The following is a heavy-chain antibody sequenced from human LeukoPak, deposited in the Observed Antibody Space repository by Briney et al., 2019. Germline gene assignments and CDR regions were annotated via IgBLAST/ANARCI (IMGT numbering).Heavy chain of an antibody. D-gene: IGHD6-13*01. CDR1: GGTFSSYA. V-gene: IGHV1-69*01. J-gene: IGHJ5*02. CDR2: IIPIFGTA. CDR3: ARGASGIAAADEGYWFDP. Sequence: GSSVKVSCKASGGTFSSYAISWVRQAPGQGLEWMGGIIPIFGTANYAQKFQGRVTITADESTSTAYMELSSLRSEDTAVYYCARGASGIAAADEGYWFDPWGQGTLVTVSS.